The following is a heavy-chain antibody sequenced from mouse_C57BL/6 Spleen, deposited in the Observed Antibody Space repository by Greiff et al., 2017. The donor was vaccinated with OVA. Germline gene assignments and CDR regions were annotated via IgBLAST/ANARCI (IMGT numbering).Heavy chain of an antibody. CDR1: GYTFTSYW. J-gene: IGHJ3*01. V-gene: IGHV1-52*01. CDR2: IDPSDSET. CDR3: AIYGNYETFAY. Sequence: QVQLQQPGAELVRPGSSVKLSCKASGYTFTSYWMHWVKQRPIQGLEWIGNIDPSDSETHYNQKFKDKAPLTVDKSSSTAYMQLSSLTSEDSAVYYCAIYGNYETFAYWGQGTLVTVSA. D-gene: IGHD2-1*01.